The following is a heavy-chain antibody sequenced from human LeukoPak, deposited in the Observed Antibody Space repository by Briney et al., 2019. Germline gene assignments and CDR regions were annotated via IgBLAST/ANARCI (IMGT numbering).Heavy chain of an antibody. CDR3: ARGPTLTTDY. CDR2: IYSSGST. V-gene: IGHV4-61*01. D-gene: IGHD4-11*01. CDR1: GGSVSSDFYH. J-gene: IGHJ4*02. Sequence: SETLSLTCTVSGGSVSSDFYHWNWIRQPPGKGLEWIVYIYSSGSTNYNPSLKSRVTISVDTSKNQFSLKLTSVTAADTAVYYCARGPTLTTDYWGQGTLVTVSS.